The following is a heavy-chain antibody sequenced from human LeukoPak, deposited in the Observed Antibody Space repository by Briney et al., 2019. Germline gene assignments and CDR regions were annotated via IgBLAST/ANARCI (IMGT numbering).Heavy chain of an antibody. D-gene: IGHD3-10*01. V-gene: IGHV3-23*01. Sequence: PGGSLRLSCAASGFTFSSHAMSWVRQAPGKGLEWVSGISGSGGSTYYADSVKGRFTISRDNSKNTLYVQMNSLRADDTAVYYCANLYYGSGSYSSHYWGQGTLVTVSS. CDR2: ISGSGGST. CDR1: GFTFSSHA. J-gene: IGHJ4*02. CDR3: ANLYYGSGSYSSHY.